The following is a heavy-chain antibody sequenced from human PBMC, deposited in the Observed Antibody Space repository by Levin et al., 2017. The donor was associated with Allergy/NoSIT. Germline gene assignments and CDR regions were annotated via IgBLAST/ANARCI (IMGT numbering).Heavy chain of an antibody. Sequence: PSETLSLTCSVSGASLSSGPYYWGWIRQPPGKGLEWIGDLYYSGTTYYNPSLESRVTISVDTSKNQFSLSLSSVTAADTAVYYCARRNVYYYASSGWGNWFDPWGQGILVTVSS. D-gene: IGHD3-22*01. J-gene: IGHJ5*02. CDR1: GASLSSGPYY. CDR3: ARRNVYYYASSGWGNWFDP. CDR2: LYYSGTT. V-gene: IGHV4-39*01.